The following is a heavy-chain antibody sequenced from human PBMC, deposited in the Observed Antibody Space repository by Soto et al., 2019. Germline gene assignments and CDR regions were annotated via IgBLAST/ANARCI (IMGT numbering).Heavy chain of an antibody. CDR3: VRCNDFWSGITTVYYYYYMDV. J-gene: IGHJ6*03. D-gene: IGHD3-3*01. CDR1: GYTFTSYD. V-gene: IGHV1-8*01. Sequence: EASVKVSCKASGYTFTSYDINWVRQATGQGLEWMGWMNPNSGNTGYAQKFQGRDTMTRNTSISTAYMELSSLRSEDTAVYYCVRCNDFWSGITTVYYYYYMDVWGKGTTVTVSS. CDR2: MNPNSGNT.